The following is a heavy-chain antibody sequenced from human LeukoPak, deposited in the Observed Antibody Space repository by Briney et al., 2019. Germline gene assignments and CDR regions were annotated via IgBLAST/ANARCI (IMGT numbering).Heavy chain of an antibody. J-gene: IGHJ4*01. CDR3: ARVSGSFFTFDY. Sequence: ASVKVSCKASGYTFTSNGITWVRQAPGQGLEWMGWINTYNGNSHYAQKLHGRVTMTTDTSTSTAHMDLRSLRSDDTAVYYCARVSGSFFTFDYWGHGTLVTVSS. V-gene: IGHV1-18*01. D-gene: IGHD1-26*01. CDR1: GYTFTSNG. CDR2: INTYNGNS.